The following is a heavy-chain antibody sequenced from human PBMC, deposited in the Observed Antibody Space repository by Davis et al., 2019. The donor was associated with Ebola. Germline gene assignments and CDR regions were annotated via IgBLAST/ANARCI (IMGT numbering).Heavy chain of an antibody. Sequence: GESLKISCAASGFTVRSNHMSWLRQAPGKGLEWVSSISGSGKTTYYADSVEGRFTISRDNSKNTLSLQMNSVRGEDTAVYFCAKDKGFWVPPDYFGPWGQGVQVTVSS. J-gene: IGHJ5*02. CDR2: ISGSGKTT. CDR3: AKDKGFWVPPDYFGP. CDR1: GFTVRSNH. D-gene: IGHD3-16*01. V-gene: IGHV3-23*01.